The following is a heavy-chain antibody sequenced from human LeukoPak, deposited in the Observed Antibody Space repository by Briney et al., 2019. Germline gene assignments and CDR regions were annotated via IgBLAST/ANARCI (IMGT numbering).Heavy chain of an antibody. J-gene: IGHJ4*02. CDR2: INSDGSST. Sequence: GGSLRLSCLASKFTFNNYAMTWVRQAPGKGLVWVSRINSDGSSTSYADSVKGRFTISRDNAKNTLYLQMNSLRAEDTAVYYCARDEGATEFDYWGQGTLVTVSS. CDR3: ARDEGATEFDY. CDR1: KFTFNNYA. D-gene: IGHD1-26*01. V-gene: IGHV3-74*01.